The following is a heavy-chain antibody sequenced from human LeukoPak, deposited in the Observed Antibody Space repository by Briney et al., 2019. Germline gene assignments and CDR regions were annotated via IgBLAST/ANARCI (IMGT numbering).Heavy chain of an antibody. Sequence: PGGSLRLSCAASGFTFSSYAMNWVRQAPGKGLEWVSVISGSGGSTDYADSVKGRFTISRDNSKNTLYLQMNSLRAEDTAVYYCAKGSPSRWLQPDHWGQGTLVTVSS. CDR2: ISGSGGST. D-gene: IGHD5-24*01. J-gene: IGHJ4*02. V-gene: IGHV3-23*01. CDR1: GFTFSSYA. CDR3: AKGSPSRWLQPDH.